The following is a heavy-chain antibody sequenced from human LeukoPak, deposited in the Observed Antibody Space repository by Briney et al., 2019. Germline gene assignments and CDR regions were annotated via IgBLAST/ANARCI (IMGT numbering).Heavy chain of an antibody. V-gene: IGHV1-69*01. CDR1: GGTFSSYA. D-gene: IGHD2-15*01. CDR2: IIPIFGTA. CDR3: AREGYCSGGSCPQDYY. J-gene: IGHJ4*02. Sequence: SVKVSCKASGGTFSSYAISWVRQAPGQGLEWMGGIIPIFGTANYAQKFQGRVTITADESTSTAYMELSSLRSEDTAVYYSAREGYCSGGSCPQDYYWGQGTLVTVSS.